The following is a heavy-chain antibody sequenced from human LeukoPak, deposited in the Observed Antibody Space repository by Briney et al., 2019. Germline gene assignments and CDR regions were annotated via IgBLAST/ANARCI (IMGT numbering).Heavy chain of an antibody. Sequence: PSETLSPTCTVSGGSISSYYWSWIRQPPGKGLEWIGYIYYSGSTNYNPSLKSRVTISVDTSKNQFSLKLSSVTAADTAVYYCARRPYYYDSSGYAHFDYWGQGTLVTVSS. CDR3: ARRPYYYDSSGYAHFDY. V-gene: IGHV4-59*08. J-gene: IGHJ4*02. D-gene: IGHD3-22*01. CDR2: IYYSGST. CDR1: GGSISSYY.